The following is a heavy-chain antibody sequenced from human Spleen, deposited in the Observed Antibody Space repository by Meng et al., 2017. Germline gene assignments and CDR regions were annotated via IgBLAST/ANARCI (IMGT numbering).Heavy chain of an antibody. D-gene: IGHD6-6*01. CDR3: ARDIPGRLFDM. CDR1: GFIFSSYR. J-gene: IGHJ4*02. V-gene: IGHV3-21*01. Sequence: EVQLVESGGGLVKPGGSLRLSCVASGFIFSSYRMNWVRQAPGKGLEWVSSISSSANFIYYADSLKGRITISRDNAQNSLYLEIDSLRAEDTAVYYCARDIPGRLFDMWGQGTLVTVSS. CDR2: ISSSANFI.